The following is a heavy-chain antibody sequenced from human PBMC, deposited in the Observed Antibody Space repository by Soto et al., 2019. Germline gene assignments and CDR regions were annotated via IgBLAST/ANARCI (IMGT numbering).Heavy chain of an antibody. Sequence: QVQLVQSGAEEKKPGASVKVSCKASGYTFTSYAMHWVRQAPGQRLEWMGWINAGNGNTKYSQKFQGRVTITRDTSASTAYMELSSLRSEDTAVYYCARDLSDYDFCSGAETGYYSYGMDVWCQGTTVTVSS. J-gene: IGHJ6*02. D-gene: IGHD3-3*01. CDR1: GYTFTSYA. CDR2: INAGNGNT. V-gene: IGHV1-3*05. CDR3: ARDLSDYDFCSGAETGYYSYGMDV.